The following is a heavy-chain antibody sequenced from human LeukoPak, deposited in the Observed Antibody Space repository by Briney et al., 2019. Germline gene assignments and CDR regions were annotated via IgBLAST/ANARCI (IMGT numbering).Heavy chain of an antibody. CDR2: IIPIFGTA. CDR3: ARVGVSYDILTGYFDY. Sequence: SVKVSCKASGGTFSSYAISWVRQAPGRGLEWMGGIIPIFGTANYAQKFQGRVTITADESTSTAYMELSSLRSEDTAVYYCARVGVSYDILTGYFDYWGQGTLVTVSS. D-gene: IGHD3-9*01. V-gene: IGHV1-69*01. CDR1: GGTFSSYA. J-gene: IGHJ4*02.